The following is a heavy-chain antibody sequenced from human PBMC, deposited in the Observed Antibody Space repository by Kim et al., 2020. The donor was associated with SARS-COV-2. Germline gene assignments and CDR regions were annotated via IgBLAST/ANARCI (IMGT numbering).Heavy chain of an antibody. J-gene: IGHJ4*02. V-gene: IGHV3-23*01. CDR3: AEGDVYSSGYFYDY. CDR1: GFTFSSYA. D-gene: IGHD3-22*01. CDR2: ISGSGGST. Sequence: GGSLRLSCVASGFTFSSYAMTWVRQAPGKGLEWVSAISGSGGSTYYTDSVKGRFTISRDNSNNTLYLQMSSLRAEDTAVYYCAEGDVYSSGYFYDYWGQGTLVTVS.